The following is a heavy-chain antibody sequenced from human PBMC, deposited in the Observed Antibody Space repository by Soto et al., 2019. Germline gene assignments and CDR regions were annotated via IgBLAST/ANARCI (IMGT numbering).Heavy chain of an antibody. J-gene: IGHJ6*02. CDR2: IYYSGST. CDR1: DGSTSSSSYY. V-gene: IGHV4-39*01. Sequence: SETLSLTCTVSDGSTSSSSYYWGWIRQPPGKGLEWIGSIYYSGSTYYNPSLKSRVTISVDTSKNQFSLKLSSVTAADTAVYYCACIFSGGYGYGFYYYGMDVWGQGTTVTVSS. D-gene: IGHD5-18*01. CDR3: ACIFSGGYGYGFYYYGMDV.